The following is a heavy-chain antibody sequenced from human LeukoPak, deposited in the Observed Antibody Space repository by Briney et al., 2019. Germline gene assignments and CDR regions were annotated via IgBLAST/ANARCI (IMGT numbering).Heavy chain of an antibody. CDR3: ARKETYYYGSGSYRGSGYYFDY. CDR1: GFTFSSYS. J-gene: IGHJ4*02. D-gene: IGHD3-10*01. Sequence: PGGSLRLSCAASGFTFSSYSMSWVRQGPGKGLEWVSSISSSSTYKYYAGSVKGRFTISRDNAKNSLYLQMNSLRAEDTALYYCARKETYYYGSGSYRGSGYYFDYWGQGTLVTVSS. V-gene: IGHV3-21*04. CDR2: ISSSSTYK.